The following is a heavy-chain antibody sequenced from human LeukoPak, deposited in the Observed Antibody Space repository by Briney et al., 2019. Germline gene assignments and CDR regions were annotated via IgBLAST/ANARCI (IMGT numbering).Heavy chain of an antibody. J-gene: IGHJ4*02. CDR3: ARFGYGFDY. V-gene: IGHV3-30*04. CDR1: GFTFSSYA. Sequence: GGSLRLSCAASGFTFSSYAMHWVRQAPGKGLEWVAVISYDGSNKYYADSVKGRFTISRDNSKNTLYLQMNSLRAEDTAVYYCARFGYGFDYWGQGTLVTVSS. D-gene: IGHD5-12*01. CDR2: ISYDGSNK.